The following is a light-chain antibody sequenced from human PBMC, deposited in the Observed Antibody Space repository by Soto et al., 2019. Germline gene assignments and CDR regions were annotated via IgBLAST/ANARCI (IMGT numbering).Light chain of an antibody. CDR3: SSYTRSSTWV. V-gene: IGLV2-14*01. Sequence: QSALTQPASVSGSPGQSITISCTGTSSDVGGYNYVSWYQQHPGKAPKLMIYEVSNRPSGVSNRFSGSKSGNTASLTISGRQAEDADDYYCSSYTRSSTWVFGGGTKLPVL. CDR1: SSDVGGYNY. J-gene: IGLJ2*01. CDR2: EVS.